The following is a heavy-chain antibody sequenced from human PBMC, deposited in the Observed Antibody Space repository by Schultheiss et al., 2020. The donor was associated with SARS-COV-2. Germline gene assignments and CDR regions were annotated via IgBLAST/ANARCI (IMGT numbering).Heavy chain of an antibody. J-gene: IGHJ4*02. CDR2: INHSGST. D-gene: IGHD2-2*01. V-gene: IGHV4-39*07. Sequence: SETLSLTCTVSGGSISSSSYYWGWIRQPPGKGLEWIGEINHSGSTNYNPSLKSRVTISVDTSKNQFSLKLSSVTAADTAVYYCAREWTAAPFDYWGQGTLVTVSS. CDR1: GGSISSSSYY. CDR3: AREWTAAPFDY.